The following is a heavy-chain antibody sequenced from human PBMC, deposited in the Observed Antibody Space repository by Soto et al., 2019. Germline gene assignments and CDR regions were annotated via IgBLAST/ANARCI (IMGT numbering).Heavy chain of an antibody. Sequence: GESLKISCKGSGYMFTTYWIGWVRQMPGKGLEWMGIIYPGDSDARYSPSFQGQVTISVDKSISTAYLQWSSLKASDTAMYYCARQSGTYDAGAFHFWGQGTMVTVSS. CDR3: ARQSGTYDAGAFHF. D-gene: IGHD1-26*01. CDR2: IYPGDSDA. V-gene: IGHV5-51*01. CDR1: GYMFTTYW. J-gene: IGHJ3*01.